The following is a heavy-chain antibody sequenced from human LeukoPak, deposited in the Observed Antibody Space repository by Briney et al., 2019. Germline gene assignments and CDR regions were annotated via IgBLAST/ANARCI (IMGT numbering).Heavy chain of an antibody. CDR2: MNPNSGNT. J-gene: IGHJ4*02. V-gene: IGHV1-8*03. Sequence: GASATVSCKASGYTFTSYDINWVRQAPGQGLEWMGWMNPNSGNTGYAQKFQGRVTITRNTSISTAYMELSSLRSEDTAVYYCAVRGGYGSGSYPFDYWGQGTLVTVSS. CDR1: GYTFTSYD. D-gene: IGHD3-10*01. CDR3: AVRGGYGSGSYPFDY.